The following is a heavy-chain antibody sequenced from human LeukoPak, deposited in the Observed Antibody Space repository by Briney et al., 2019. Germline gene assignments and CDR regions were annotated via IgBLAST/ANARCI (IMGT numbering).Heavy chain of an antibody. J-gene: IGHJ4*02. D-gene: IGHD6-19*01. CDR1: GFTFSSYS. CDR3: ARERYSSGWYYFDY. V-gene: IGHV3-21*01. Sequence: GSLSLSCAASGFTFSSYSMNWVRQAPGKGLEWVSSISSSSSYIYYADSVKGRFTISRDNAKNSLYLQMNSLRAEDTAVYYCARERYSSGWYYFDYWGQGTLVTVSS. CDR2: ISSSSSYI.